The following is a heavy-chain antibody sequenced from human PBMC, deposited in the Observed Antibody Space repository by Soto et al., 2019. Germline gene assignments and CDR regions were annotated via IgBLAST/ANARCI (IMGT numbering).Heavy chain of an antibody. Sequence: SETLSLTCAVSGGSISSGGYSWSWIRQPPGKGLEWIGNIYHSGSTYYNPSLKSRVTISLDRSKNQFSLKLNSVTAADTAVYCWARLGGGGWFDPWGQGTQVTVSS. D-gene: IGHD3-16*01. J-gene: IGHJ5*02. CDR3: ARLGGGGWFDP. CDR1: GGSISSGGYS. CDR2: IYHSGST. V-gene: IGHV4-30-2*01.